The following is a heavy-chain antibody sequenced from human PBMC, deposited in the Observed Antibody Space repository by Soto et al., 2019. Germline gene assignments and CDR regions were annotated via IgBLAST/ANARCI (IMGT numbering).Heavy chain of an antibody. CDR3: ARAGWQLLAWSDP. CDR1: GFTFRDYY. D-gene: IGHD2-15*01. J-gene: IGHJ5*02. V-gene: IGHV3-11*01. Sequence: QVQLVESGGALVKPGGSLRLSCAASGFTFRDYYMTWIRQAPGKGLEWISYIRSSGTSIYYADSVKGRFTISRDNAKNSLYLQMNSLRAEDTAVYYCARAGWQLLAWSDPWGQGTRVTVSS. CDR2: IRSSGTSI.